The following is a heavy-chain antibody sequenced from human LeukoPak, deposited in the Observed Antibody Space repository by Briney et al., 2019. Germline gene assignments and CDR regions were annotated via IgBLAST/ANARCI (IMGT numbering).Heavy chain of an antibody. CDR3: ARDLSGVTGYTYGRGIDY. J-gene: IGHJ4*02. V-gene: IGHV3-48*03. CDR1: GFTFSSYE. D-gene: IGHD5-18*01. CDR2: ISSSGSTI. Sequence: GGSLRLSCAASGFTFSSYEMNWVRQAPGKGLEWVSYISSSGSTIYYADSVKGRFTISRDNAKNSLYLQMDSLRAEDTAVYYCARDLSGVTGYTYGRGIDYWGQGTLVTVSS.